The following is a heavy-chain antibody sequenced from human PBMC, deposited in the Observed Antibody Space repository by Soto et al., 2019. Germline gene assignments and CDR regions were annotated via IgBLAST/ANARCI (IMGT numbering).Heavy chain of an antibody. V-gene: IGHV1-18*01. J-gene: IGHJ4*02. D-gene: IGHD3-16*02. CDR3: ARDYYDYIWGSYRPRSPFDY. CDR1: GYTFTRDG. CDR2: ISAYNGNT. Sequence: ASVKGSCKTSGYTFTRDGISWVRQAHGQGLEWMGWISAYNGNTNYAQKLQGRVTMTTDTSTSTAYMELRSLRSDDTAVYYCARDYYDYIWGSYRPRSPFDYWGQGTLVTVSS.